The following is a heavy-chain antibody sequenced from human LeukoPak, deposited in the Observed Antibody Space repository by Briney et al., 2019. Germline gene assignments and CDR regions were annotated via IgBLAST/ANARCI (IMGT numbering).Heavy chain of an antibody. CDR3: ARHGGGSSSWYSVGY. CDR2: IYTSGSI. CDR1: GGSISGYY. Sequence: SETLSLTCTVSGGSISGYYWSWIRPPPGKGLEWIGFIYTSGSINYNPSLKSRVTISVDTSKNQFSLKLSSVTAADTAVYYCARHGGGSSSWYSVGYWGQGTLVTVSS. V-gene: IGHV4-4*09. J-gene: IGHJ4*02. D-gene: IGHD6-13*01.